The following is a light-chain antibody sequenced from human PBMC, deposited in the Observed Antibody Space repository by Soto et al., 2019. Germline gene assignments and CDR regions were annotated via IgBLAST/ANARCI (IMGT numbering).Light chain of an antibody. CDR3: QQCATSPLT. J-gene: IGKJ4*01. Sequence: EIVLTQSPATLSLSPGERATLSCRASQSVGNNFLAWFQQKPGQAPRLLIDDASNRATGIPDRFSGSGSGTDSTLTISRLEPEAFAVYYCQQCATSPLTFGGGTKIEIK. CDR2: DAS. V-gene: IGKV3-20*01. CDR1: QSVGNNF.